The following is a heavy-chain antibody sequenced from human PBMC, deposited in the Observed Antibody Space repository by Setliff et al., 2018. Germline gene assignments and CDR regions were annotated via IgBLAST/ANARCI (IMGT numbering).Heavy chain of an antibody. CDR2: VYDSGTT. V-gene: IGHV4-39*01. CDR3: ARARSQNWYFDL. D-gene: IGHD6-6*01. CDR1: GGSISSISYY. Sequence: PSETLSLTCTVPGGSISSISYYWGWIRQPPGKGLEWIGTVYDSGTTYYNPSLKSRVTIFVDTSKNQFSLNLNSVTAADTGVYYCARARSQNWYFDLWGRGTLVTVSS. J-gene: IGHJ2*01.